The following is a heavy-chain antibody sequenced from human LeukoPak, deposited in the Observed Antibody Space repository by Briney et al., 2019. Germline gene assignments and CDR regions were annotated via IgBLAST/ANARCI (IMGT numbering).Heavy chain of an antibody. V-gene: IGHV4-34*01. D-gene: IGHD3-10*01. J-gene: IGHJ6*02. Sequence: PSETLSLTCAVYGGSFSGYYWSWIRQPPGKGLEWIGEINHSGSTNYNPSLKSRVTISVDTSKNQFSLKLSSVTAADTAVYYCARDGGGSFGSGKYYYYGMDVWGQGTTVTVSS. CDR2: INHSGST. CDR1: GGSFSGYY. CDR3: ARDGGGSFGSGKYYYYGMDV.